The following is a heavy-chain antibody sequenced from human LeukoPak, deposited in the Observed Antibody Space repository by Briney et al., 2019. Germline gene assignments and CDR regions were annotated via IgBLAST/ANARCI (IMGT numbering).Heavy chain of an antibody. CDR2: ISGSASTI. J-gene: IGHJ4*02. Sequence: GGSLRLSCAASGFTFSDYYMSWVRQAPGKGLEWVSFISGSASTIYYADSVKGRFTISRDNAKKSFYLQMNSLRAEDTAVYYCARVWRQQLELDHWGQGTLVIVSS. V-gene: IGHV3-11*04. CDR3: ARVWRQQLELDH. CDR1: GFTFSDYY. D-gene: IGHD6-13*01.